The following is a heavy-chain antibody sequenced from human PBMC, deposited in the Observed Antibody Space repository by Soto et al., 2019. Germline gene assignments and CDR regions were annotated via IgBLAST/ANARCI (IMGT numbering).Heavy chain of an antibody. CDR1: GYTFTSYG. V-gene: IGHV1-18*01. CDR3: ARDVAMASSGWYVSLWTHYYYYYGMDV. D-gene: IGHD6-19*01. CDR2: ISAYNGNT. J-gene: IGHJ6*02. Sequence: GASVKVSCKASGYTFTSYGISWVRQAPGQGLEWMGWISAYNGNTNYAQKLQGRVTMTTDTSTSTAYMELRSLRSDDTAVYYCARDVAMASSGWYVSLWTHYYYYYGMDVWGQGTTVTVSS.